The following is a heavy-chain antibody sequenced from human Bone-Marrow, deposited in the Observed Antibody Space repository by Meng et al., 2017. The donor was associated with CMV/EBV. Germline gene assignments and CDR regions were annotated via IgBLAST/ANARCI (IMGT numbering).Heavy chain of an antibody. CDR2: ISAYNGNT. CDR3: ARVRAYCSSTSCYGYYGMDV. V-gene: IGHV1-18*01. D-gene: IGHD2-2*01. Sequence: ASVKVSCKASGYTFTSYGISWVRQAPGQGLEWMGWISAYNGNTNYAQKLQGRVTMTTDTSTSTAYMELRSLRSDDTAVYYWARVRAYCSSTSCYGYYGMDVWGQGTTVTVSS. J-gene: IGHJ6*02. CDR1: GYTFTSYG.